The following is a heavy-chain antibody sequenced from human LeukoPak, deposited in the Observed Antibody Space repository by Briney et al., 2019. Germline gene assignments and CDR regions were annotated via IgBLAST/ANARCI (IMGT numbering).Heavy chain of an antibody. J-gene: IGHJ6*02. CDR2: ISSSASTI. Sequence: GGSLRLSCAASGFTFSSYEMNWVRQAPGKGLEWVSYISSSASTIYYADSVKGGFTISRDNAKNSLYLQMNSLRAEDTAVYYCARDKFHYYGMDVWGQGTTVTVSS. CDR1: GFTFSSYE. V-gene: IGHV3-48*03. CDR3: ARDKFHYYGMDV.